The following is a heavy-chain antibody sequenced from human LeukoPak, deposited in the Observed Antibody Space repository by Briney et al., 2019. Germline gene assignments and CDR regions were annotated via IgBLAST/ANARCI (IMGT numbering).Heavy chain of an antibody. J-gene: IGHJ4*02. CDR2: ITSSSNYI. CDR1: GFTFSIYS. Sequence: KPGGSLRLSCAASGFTFSIYSMNWVRQAPGKGLEWLSSITSSSNYIYYADSVKGRFTISRDNVQNSLYLYMNSLRAEDTAMYYCARDRGYFDNWGQGTLVTVSS. CDR3: ARDRGYFDN. V-gene: IGHV3-21*01.